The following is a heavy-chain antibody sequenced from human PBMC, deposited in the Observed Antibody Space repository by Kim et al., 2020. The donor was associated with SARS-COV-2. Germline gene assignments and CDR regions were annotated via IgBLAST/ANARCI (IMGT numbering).Heavy chain of an antibody. D-gene: IGHD5-18*01. V-gene: IGHV3-48*03. Sequence: KGRFTISRDNAKNSLYLQMNSLRAEDTAVYYCARVRRGYSYGYEGFFDYWGQGTLVTVSS. J-gene: IGHJ4*02. CDR3: ARVRRGYSYGYEGFFDY.